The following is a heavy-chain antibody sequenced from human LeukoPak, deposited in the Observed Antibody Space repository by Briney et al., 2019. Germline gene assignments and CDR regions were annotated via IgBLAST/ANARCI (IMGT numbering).Heavy chain of an antibody. J-gene: IGHJ4*02. CDR2: ISAGSNYI. Sequence: GGSLRLSCAASGYTFSSYSINWVRQAPGQGLEWVSSISAGSNYIYYADSVRGRFSISRDDARNSLYLQMDSLRGADTAVYYCARLRRNSDRSGYYYYYDYWGQGTLVTVSS. CDR1: GYTFSSYS. CDR3: ARLRRNSDRSGYYYYYDY. V-gene: IGHV3-21*01. D-gene: IGHD3-22*01.